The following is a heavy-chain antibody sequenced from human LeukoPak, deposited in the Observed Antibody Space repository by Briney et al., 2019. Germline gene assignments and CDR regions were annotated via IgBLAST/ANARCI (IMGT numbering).Heavy chain of an antibody. J-gene: IGHJ5*02. CDR2: IYYSGST. CDR3: ARECSSTSCSPDQGFDP. V-gene: IGHV4-31*03. CDR1: GGSISSGGYY. D-gene: IGHD2-2*01. Sequence: SETLSLTCTVSGGSISSGGYYWSWIRQHPGKGLEWIGYIYYSGSTYYNPSLKSRVTISVDTSKNQFSLKLSSVTAADTAVYYCARECSSTSCSPDQGFDPWGKGTLVTVSS.